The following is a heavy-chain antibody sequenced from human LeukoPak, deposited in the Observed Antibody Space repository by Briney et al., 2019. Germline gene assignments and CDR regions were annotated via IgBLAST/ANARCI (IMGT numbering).Heavy chain of an antibody. V-gene: IGHV3-23*01. D-gene: IGHD3-9*01. CDR2: ISGGGHTT. CDR3: AKEPHILTGYYTDYFDS. J-gene: IGHJ4*02. Sequence: GGSLRLSCAASGFTFTSSAMSWVRQAPGKGLEWVSVISGGGHTTDYADSVKGRFTVSRDNSKNTLYLQMNSLRAEDTAVYFCAKEPHILTGYYTDYFDSWGQGTLVTVSS. CDR1: GFTFTSSA.